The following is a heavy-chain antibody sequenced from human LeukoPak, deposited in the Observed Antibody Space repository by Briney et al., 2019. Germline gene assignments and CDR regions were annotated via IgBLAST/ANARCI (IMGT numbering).Heavy chain of an antibody. CDR2: IYYSGST. Sequence: PSETLSLTCTVSGGSISSYYWSWIRQPPGKGLEWMGYIYYSGSTNYNPSLKSRVTISVDTSKNQFSLKLRSVTAADTAVYYCARTTEGGYTYDHFYYYYMDVWGKGTTVTISS. CDR3: ARTTEGGYTYDHFYYYYMDV. D-gene: IGHD5-18*01. CDR1: GGSISSYY. J-gene: IGHJ6*03. V-gene: IGHV4-59*13.